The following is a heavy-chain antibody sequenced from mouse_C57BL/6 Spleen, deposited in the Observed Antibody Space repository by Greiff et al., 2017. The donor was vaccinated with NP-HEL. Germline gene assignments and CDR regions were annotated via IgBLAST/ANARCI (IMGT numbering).Heavy chain of an antibody. CDR3: ARSRDWYFDV. CDR1: GYTFTSYW. CDR2: INPSNGGT. V-gene: IGHV1-53*01. Sequence: ASGYTFTSYWMHWVKQRPGPGLEWIGNINPSNGGTNYNEKFKSKATLTVDKSSSTAYMQLSSLTSEDSAVYYCARSRDWYFDVWGTGTTVTVSS. J-gene: IGHJ1*03.